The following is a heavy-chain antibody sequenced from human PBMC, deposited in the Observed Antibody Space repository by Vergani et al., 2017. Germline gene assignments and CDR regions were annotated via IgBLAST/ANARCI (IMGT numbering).Heavy chain of an antibody. J-gene: IGHJ5*02. Sequence: QVQLVESGGGVVQLGRSLRLSCAASGFPFNQYVMHWVRQAPGKGLEWVAVTWYDGNNKQYADSVKGRFTISRDNSKSTMYLQMNSLRDEDTGVYYCARDLRLLYNRFDPWGQGTLVTVSS. CDR1: GFPFNQYV. D-gene: IGHD1-14*01. CDR2: TWYDGNNK. CDR3: ARDLRLLYNRFDP. V-gene: IGHV3-33*01.